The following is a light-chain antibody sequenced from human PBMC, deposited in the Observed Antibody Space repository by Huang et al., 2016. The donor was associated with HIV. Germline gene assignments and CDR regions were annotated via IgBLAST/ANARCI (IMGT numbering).Light chain of an antibody. CDR2: AAS. J-gene: IGKJ2*01. Sequence: DIQMTQSPSSLSASVGARVTITCRASQGISNSLAWYQQKPGKAPKLLLYAASRLESGVPSRFSGSGSGTDYTLTISSLQPEDFATYYCQQYYSTSHTFGQGTKLEIK. CDR3: QQYYSTSHT. V-gene: IGKV1-NL1*01. CDR1: QGISNS.